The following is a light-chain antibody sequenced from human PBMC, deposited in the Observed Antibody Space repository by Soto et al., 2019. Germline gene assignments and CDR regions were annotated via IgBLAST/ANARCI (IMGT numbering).Light chain of an antibody. CDR3: ALYVGTGTVV. Sequence: QTVVSQEQSFSVSPGGTVTLTCGLTSGSVLTSYYPTWYQQTPGQAPRTLIYSTNIRSSGVPDRFSGSILGNKAALTITGAQADDDSDYYCALYVGTGTVVFGGGTKVTVL. V-gene: IGLV8-61*01. CDR2: STN. J-gene: IGLJ2*01. CDR1: SGSVLTSYY.